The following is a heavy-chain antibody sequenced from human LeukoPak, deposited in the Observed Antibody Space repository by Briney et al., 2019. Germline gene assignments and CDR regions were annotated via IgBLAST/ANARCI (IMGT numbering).Heavy chain of an antibody. V-gene: IGHV4-4*07. Sequence: SETLSLTCTVSGGSISSYYWSWIRQPAGKGLEWIGRIYTSGSTNYNPSLKSRVTMSVDTSKNQFSLKLSSVTAADTAVYYCARGVAAPIYSSSWYRDAFDIWGQGTMVTVSS. CDR1: GGSISSYY. D-gene: IGHD6-13*01. CDR2: IYTSGST. CDR3: ARGVAAPIYSSSWYRDAFDI. J-gene: IGHJ3*02.